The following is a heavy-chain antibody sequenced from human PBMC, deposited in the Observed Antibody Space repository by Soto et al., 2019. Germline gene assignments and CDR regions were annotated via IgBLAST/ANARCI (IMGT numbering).Heavy chain of an antibody. Sequence: SETLSLTCAVYGGSFSGYYWSWNRQPPGKGLEWIGEINHSGSTNYNPSLKSRVTISVDTSKNQFSLKLGSVTAAYSAVYYCAVRIASRHYWGQGTLVTVSS. V-gene: IGHV4-34*01. J-gene: IGHJ4*02. D-gene: IGHD6-6*01. CDR1: GGSFSGYY. CDR3: AVRIASRHY. CDR2: INHSGST.